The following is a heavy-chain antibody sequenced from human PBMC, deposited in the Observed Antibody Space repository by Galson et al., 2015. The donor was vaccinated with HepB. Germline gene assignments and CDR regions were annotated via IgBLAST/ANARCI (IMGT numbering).Heavy chain of an antibody. CDR1: GFTFSSYA. CDR2: ISGSGGST. V-gene: IGHV3-23*01. D-gene: IGHD3-16*01. CDR3: AKFRAVGEPPADAFDI. Sequence: SLRLSCAASGFTFSSYAMSWVRQAPGKGLEWVSAISGSGGSTYYADSVKGRFTISRDNSKNTLYLQMNSLRAEDTAVYYCAKFRAVGEPPADAFDIWGQGTMVTVSS. J-gene: IGHJ3*02.